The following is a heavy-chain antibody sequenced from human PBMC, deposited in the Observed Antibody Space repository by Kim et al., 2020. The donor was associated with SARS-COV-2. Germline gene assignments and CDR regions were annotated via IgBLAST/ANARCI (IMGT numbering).Heavy chain of an antibody. CDR2: INHSGST. CDR3: ARGRYCSSTSCYLYYYYYYMDV. D-gene: IGHD2-2*01. CDR1: GGSFSGYY. V-gene: IGHV4-34*01. J-gene: IGHJ6*03. Sequence: SETLSLTCAVYGGSFSGYYWSWIRQPPGKGLEWIGEINHSGSTNYNPSLKSRVTISVDTSKNQFSLKLSSVTAADTAVYYCARGRYCSSTSCYLYYYYYYMDVWGKGTTVTVSS.